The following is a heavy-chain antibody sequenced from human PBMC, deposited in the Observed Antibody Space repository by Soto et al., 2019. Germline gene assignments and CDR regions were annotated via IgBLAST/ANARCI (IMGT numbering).Heavy chain of an antibody. CDR2: ISGSGGST. Sequence: GGSLRLSCAASVFTFSSYAMSWVRQAPGKGLEWVSGISGSGGSTYYADSVKGRFTISRDNSKNTLYLQMNSLRADDTAVYYCAKVMVKNWFDPWGQGTLVTVSS. D-gene: IGHD5-18*01. CDR3: AKVMVKNWFDP. CDR1: VFTFSSYA. V-gene: IGHV3-23*01. J-gene: IGHJ5*02.